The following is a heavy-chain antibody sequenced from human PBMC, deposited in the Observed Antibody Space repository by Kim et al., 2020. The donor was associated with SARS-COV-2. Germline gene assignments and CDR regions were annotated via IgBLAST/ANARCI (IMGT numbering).Heavy chain of an antibody. CDR3: AGDGAPTYHDGSRTLYDMAV. CDR1: GASISSGDYY. V-gene: IGHV4-31*03. J-gene: IGHJ6*02. Sequence: SETLSLTCSVSGASISSGDYYWSWIRQLPGKGLEWIGYIYYSGSTDYNPSLKSRVTISVDTSKNQFSLKLSSVTAADTAVYYCAGDGAPTYHDGSRTLYDMAVWGQGTTVTVSS. D-gene: IGHD3-10*01. CDR2: IYYSGST.